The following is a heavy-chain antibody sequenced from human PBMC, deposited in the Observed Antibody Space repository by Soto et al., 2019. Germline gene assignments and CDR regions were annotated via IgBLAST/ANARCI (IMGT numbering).Heavy chain of an antibody. Sequence: QVQLVESGGGVVQPGRSLRLSCAASGFTFSSYGMHWVRQAPGKGLEWVAVIWYDGSNKYYADSVKGRFTISRDNSKNTLYLQMNSLRAEDTAVYYCARVGPPIFGQGFDPWGQGTPVTVSS. CDR2: IWYDGSNK. V-gene: IGHV3-33*01. J-gene: IGHJ5*02. D-gene: IGHD3-3*01. CDR3: ARVGPPIFGQGFDP. CDR1: GFTFSSYG.